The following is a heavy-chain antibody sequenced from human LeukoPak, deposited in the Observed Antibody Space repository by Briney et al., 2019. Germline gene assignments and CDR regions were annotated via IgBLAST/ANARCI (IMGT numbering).Heavy chain of an antibody. V-gene: IGHV3-7*04. CDR1: GFTFSSYW. Sequence: PGGSLRLSCAASGFTFSSYWMSWVREAPGKGLGWVASIKQDGSEKYYVDSVKGRFTISRDNAKNSLYLQMNSLRAEDTAVYYCARDSGSQSFDYWGQGTLVTVSS. D-gene: IGHD1-26*01. CDR3: ARDSGSQSFDY. J-gene: IGHJ4*02. CDR2: IKQDGSEK.